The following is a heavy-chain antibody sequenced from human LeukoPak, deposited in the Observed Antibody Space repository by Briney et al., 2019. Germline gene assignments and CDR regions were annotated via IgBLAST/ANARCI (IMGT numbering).Heavy chain of an antibody. D-gene: IGHD6-25*01. CDR2: ISYDGSNK. V-gene: IGHV3-30-3*01. J-gene: IGHJ4*02. CDR3: ARDRDSSGYYFDY. CDR1: GFTFSSYA. Sequence: GAPLRLSCAASGFTFSSYAMHGVRQAPGKGLEWVAVISYDGSNKYYADSVKGRFTISRDNSKNTLYLQMNSLRAEDTAVYYCARDRDSSGYYFDYWGQGTLVTVSS.